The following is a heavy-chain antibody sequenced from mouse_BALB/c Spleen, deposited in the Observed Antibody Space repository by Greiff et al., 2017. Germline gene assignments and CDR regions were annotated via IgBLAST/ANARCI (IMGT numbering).Heavy chain of an antibody. D-gene: IGHD1-1*01. CDR1: GYTFTSYW. V-gene: IGHV1S81*02. J-gene: IGHJ3*01. Sequence: QVQLQQPGAELVKPGASVKLSCNASGYTFTSYWMHWVKQRPGQGLEWIGEINPSNGRTNYNEKFKSKATLTVDKSSSTAYMQLSSLTSEDYEVYYCARRDYYGTLFAYWGQGTLVTVSA. CDR2: INPSNGRT. CDR3: ARRDYYGTLFAY.